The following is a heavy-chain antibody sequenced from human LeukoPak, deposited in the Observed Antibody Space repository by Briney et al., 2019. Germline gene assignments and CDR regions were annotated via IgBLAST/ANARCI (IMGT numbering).Heavy chain of an antibody. J-gene: IGHJ4*02. CDR1: GGSISSYY. D-gene: IGHD3-16*01. Sequence: SQTLSLTCTVSGGSISSYYWSWIRQPPGKGLEWMGNIYYSGSTNYNSSLKSRVTISVDTSKNQISLKLRSVTAADTAVYYCARKGVSDLYYFDSWGQGTLVTVSS. V-gene: IGHV4-59*08. CDR2: IYYSGST. CDR3: ARKGVSDLYYFDS.